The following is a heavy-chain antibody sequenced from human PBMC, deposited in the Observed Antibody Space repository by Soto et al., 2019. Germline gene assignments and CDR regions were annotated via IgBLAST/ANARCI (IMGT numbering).Heavy chain of an antibody. D-gene: IGHD7-27*01. J-gene: IGHJ4*02. Sequence: PSETLSLTCAVSGGSFSGYYWNWIRQPPGKGLEWIGEINHSGSTNYNPSLKSRVTISVDTSKNQFSLKLSSVTAADTAVYYCARGWGRIFDYWGQGTLVTVSS. CDR2: INHSGST. V-gene: IGHV4-34*01. CDR3: ARGWGRIFDY. CDR1: GGSFSGYY.